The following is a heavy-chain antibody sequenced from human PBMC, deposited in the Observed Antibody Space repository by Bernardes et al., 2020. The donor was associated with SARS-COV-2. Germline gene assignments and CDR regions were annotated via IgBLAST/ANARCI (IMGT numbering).Heavy chain of an antibody. V-gene: IGHV4-59*01. Sequence: SETLSLTCTVSGGSISSYYWSWIRQPPGKGLEWIGYIYYSGSTNYNPSLKSRVTISVDTSKNQFSLKLSSVTAADTAVYYCARGSASPFNYDYVWGSYRFLFDYWGQGTLVTVSS. CDR2: IYYSGST. J-gene: IGHJ4*02. D-gene: IGHD3-16*02. CDR1: GGSISSYY. CDR3: ARGSASPFNYDYVWGSYRFLFDY.